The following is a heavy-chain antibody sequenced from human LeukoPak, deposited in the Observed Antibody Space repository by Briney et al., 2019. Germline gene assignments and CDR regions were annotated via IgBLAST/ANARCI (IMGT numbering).Heavy chain of an antibody. CDR3: ATIVVVTAIP. J-gene: IGHJ5*02. CDR2: ISSSGSTI. V-gene: IGHV3-48*03. CDR1: GFTFSSYE. Sequence: PGGSLRLSCAASGFTFSSYEMNWVRPAPGKGLEWVSYISSSGSTIYYADSVKGRFTISRDNAKNSLYLQMNSLRAEDTAVYYCATIVVVTAIPWGQGTLVTVSS. D-gene: IGHD2-21*02.